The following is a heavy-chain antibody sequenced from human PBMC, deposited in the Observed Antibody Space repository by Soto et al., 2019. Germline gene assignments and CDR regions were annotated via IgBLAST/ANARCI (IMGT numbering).Heavy chain of an antibody. J-gene: IGHJ4*02. CDR1: GDSISNPHYY. CDR3: ARLDTGYFDTSGYYSIDY. Sequence: SETLSLTCTVSGDSISNPHYYWTWIRQHPGKGLEWIGHIYHSGSTYFNPSLKSRLTLSESTSKNRFSLSLSSVTAADTAIYYCARLDTGYFDTSGYYSIDYWGQGTLVTVSS. V-gene: IGHV4-31*03. CDR2: IYHSGST. D-gene: IGHD3-22*01.